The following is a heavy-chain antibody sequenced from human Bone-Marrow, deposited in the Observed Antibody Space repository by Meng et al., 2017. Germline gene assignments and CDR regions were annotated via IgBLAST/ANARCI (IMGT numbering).Heavy chain of an antibody. J-gene: IGHJ3*02. CDR1: GFTFDDYG. CDR3: ARDPVTMIVALSNDAFDI. D-gene: IGHD3-22*01. V-gene: IGHV3-20*04. Sequence: GESLKISCAASGFTFDDYGMSWVRQAPGKGLEWVSGINWNGGSTGYADSVKGRFTISRDNAKNSLYLQMNSLRAEDTAVYYCARDPVTMIVALSNDAFDIWGQGTMVTVSS. CDR2: INWNGGST.